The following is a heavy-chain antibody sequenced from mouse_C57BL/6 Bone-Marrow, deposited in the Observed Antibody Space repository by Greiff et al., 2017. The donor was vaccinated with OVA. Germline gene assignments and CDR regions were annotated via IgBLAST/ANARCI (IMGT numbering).Heavy chain of an antibody. J-gene: IGHJ3*01. CDR1: GYTFTDYN. Sequence: EVQLQQSGPELVKPGASVKIPCKASGYTFTDYNMDWVKPSHGKSLEWIGDINPNNGGTIYNQKFKGKATLTVDKSSSTAYMELRSLTSEDTAVYYGARSGHYYGSSYGFAYWGQGTLVTVSA. D-gene: IGHD1-1*01. V-gene: IGHV1-18*01. CDR3: ARSGHYYGSSYGFAY. CDR2: INPNNGGT.